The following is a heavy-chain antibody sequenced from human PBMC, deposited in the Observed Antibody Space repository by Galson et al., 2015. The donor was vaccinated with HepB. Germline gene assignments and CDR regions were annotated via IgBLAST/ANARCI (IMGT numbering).Heavy chain of an antibody. J-gene: IGHJ4*02. CDR3: ARSGYYYDSSGYFDY. Sequence: SVKVSCKASGYTFTSYAMHWVRQAPGQRLEWMGWINAGNGNTKYSQKFQGRVTITRDTSASTAYMELSSLRSEDTAVYYCARSGYYYDSSGYFDYWGQGTLVTVSS. CDR2: INAGNGNT. V-gene: IGHV1-3*01. CDR1: GYTFTSYA. D-gene: IGHD3-22*01.